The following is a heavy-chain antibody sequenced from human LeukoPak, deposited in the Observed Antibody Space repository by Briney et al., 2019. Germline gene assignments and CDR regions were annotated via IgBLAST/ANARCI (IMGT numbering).Heavy chain of an antibody. CDR1: GDSVSSNSAA. CDR3: ARVGCSSTSCYLSMDV. Sequence: SQTLSLTCAISGDSVSSNSAAWNWIRQSPSRGLEWLGRTYYRSKWYNDYAVSVKSRITINPDTSKNQFSLQLNSVTPEDTAVYYCARVGCSSTSCYLSMDVWGQGTTVTVSS. V-gene: IGHV6-1*01. CDR2: TYYRSKWYN. D-gene: IGHD2-2*01. J-gene: IGHJ6*02.